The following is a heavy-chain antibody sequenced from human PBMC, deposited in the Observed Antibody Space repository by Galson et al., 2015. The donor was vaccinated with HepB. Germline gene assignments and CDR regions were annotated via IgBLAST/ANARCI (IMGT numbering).Heavy chain of an antibody. CDR3: TTISVFVSLWAPSPREFDY. J-gene: IGHJ4*02. CDR2: IKNNTDGGTT. V-gene: IGHV3-15*01. CDR1: GFTFSNAW. D-gene: IGHD3-10*01. Sequence: SLRLSCAASGFTFSNAWMSWVRQAPGKGLEWVGRIKNNTDGGTTDYAAPVKGRFTISRDDSKNTLYLQMNSLKTEDTAVYYCTTISVFVSLWAPSPREFDYWGQGTLVTVSS.